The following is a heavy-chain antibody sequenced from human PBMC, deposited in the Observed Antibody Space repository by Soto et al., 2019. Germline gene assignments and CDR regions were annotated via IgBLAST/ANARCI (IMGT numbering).Heavy chain of an antibody. V-gene: IGHV3-9*01. J-gene: IGHJ3*02. CDR3: AKDLERLGYCSSTSCYFAFDI. Sequence: EVQLVESGGGLVQPGRSLRLSCAASGFTFDDYAMHWVRQAPGKGLEWVSGISWNSGSIGYADSVKGRFTISRDNAKNSLYLQMNSLRAEDTALYYCAKDLERLGYCSSTSCYFAFDIWGQGTMVTVSS. D-gene: IGHD2-2*01. CDR1: GFTFDDYA. CDR2: ISWNSGSI.